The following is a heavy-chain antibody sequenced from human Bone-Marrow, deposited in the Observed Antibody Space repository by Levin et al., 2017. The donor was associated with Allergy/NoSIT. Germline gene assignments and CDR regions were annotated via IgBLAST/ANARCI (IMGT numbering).Heavy chain of an antibody. Sequence: LSLTCAASGFTFRSYAMTWVRQAPGKGLEWVSTISGTGGRTYYADSVKGRFTISRDNSKNTLYLEMNNMRAEDTGGYFCAKAARSTADHFDYWGQGTLVTVSS. CDR3: AKAARSTADHFDY. CDR1: GFTFRSYA. J-gene: IGHJ4*02. D-gene: IGHD1-26*01. V-gene: IGHV3-23*01. CDR2: ISGTGGRT.